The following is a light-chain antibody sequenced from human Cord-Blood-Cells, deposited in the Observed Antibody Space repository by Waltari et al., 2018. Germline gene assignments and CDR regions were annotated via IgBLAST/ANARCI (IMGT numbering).Light chain of an antibody. CDR3: RQSYSTQYS. Sequence: DIQLTQSPSSLSASVGDRVTITCRASQTISSYLNWYEQKPGKAPKLRIYAASSLQSGVPSRFSGGGAGTDFTLTISSLQPEDFATYYCRQSYSTQYSFGQGTKLEIK. J-gene: IGKJ2*03. CDR1: QTISSY. CDR2: AAS. V-gene: IGKV1-39*01.